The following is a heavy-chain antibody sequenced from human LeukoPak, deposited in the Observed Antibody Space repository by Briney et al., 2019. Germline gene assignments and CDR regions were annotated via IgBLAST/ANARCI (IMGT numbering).Heavy chain of an antibody. Sequence: GGSLRLSCAASGFTFSDAWMSWVRQAPGKGLEWVGRIKSKTDGGTTDYAAPVKGRFTISRDDSNNTLYLQMNSLRAEDTAVYYCASTNTLDSWGQGTLVTVSS. CDR2: IKSKTDGGTT. V-gene: IGHV3-15*01. CDR1: GFTFSDAW. J-gene: IGHJ4*02. CDR3: ASTNTLDS.